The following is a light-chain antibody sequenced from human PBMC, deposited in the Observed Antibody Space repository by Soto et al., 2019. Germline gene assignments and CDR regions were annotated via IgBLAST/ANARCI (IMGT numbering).Light chain of an antibody. J-gene: IGLJ1*01. Sequence: QSVLTQPASVSGSPGQWITISCTGTSSDVGNYKYVSWYQQHAAKAPKLMIYKVSNRPAGVSNRFSGSKSGNTASLTISGPQAEDENDYYCFSYTSSGTYVFGTGTKLTVL. CDR3: FSYTSSGTYV. CDR1: SSDVGNYKY. V-gene: IGLV2-14*01. CDR2: KVS.